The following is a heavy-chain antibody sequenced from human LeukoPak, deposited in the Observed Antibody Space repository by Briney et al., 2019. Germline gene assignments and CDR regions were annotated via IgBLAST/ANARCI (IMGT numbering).Heavy chain of an antibody. Sequence: GGSLRLSCAASGFTFRSYSMHWVRQAPGKGLEWVAVISYDGSNKYYADSVKGRFTISRDNSKNTLYLQMNSLRAEDTAVYYCARDRGITMIVPSFDSWGQGTPVTVSS. D-gene: IGHD3-22*01. CDR2: ISYDGSNK. J-gene: IGHJ4*02. V-gene: IGHV3-30-3*01. CDR1: GFTFRSYS. CDR3: ARDRGITMIVPSFDS.